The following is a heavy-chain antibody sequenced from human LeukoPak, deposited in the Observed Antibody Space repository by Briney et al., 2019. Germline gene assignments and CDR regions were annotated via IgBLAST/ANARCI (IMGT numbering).Heavy chain of an antibody. Sequence: GGSLRLSCAASGFTFSSFDMHWVRQPTGQGLEWVSTIGTASDTYYPGSVEGRFTLSRDNAKNSLYLQMNSPTAGDTAVYYCARGPPRGKYYYMDVWGKGTTVTVSS. CDR1: GFTFSSFD. V-gene: IGHV3-13*01. D-gene: IGHD1-1*01. CDR3: ARGPPRGKYYYMDV. CDR2: IGTASDT. J-gene: IGHJ6*03.